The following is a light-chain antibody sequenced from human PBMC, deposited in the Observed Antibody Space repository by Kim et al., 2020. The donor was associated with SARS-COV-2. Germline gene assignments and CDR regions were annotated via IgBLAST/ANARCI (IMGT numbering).Light chain of an antibody. CDR3: QYNKT. J-gene: IGKJ1*01. V-gene: IGKV3-11*01. CDR2: DAS. CDR1: QGVGSH. Sequence: AHLFLSPGERATPSCRASQGVGSHLAWYQQKPGQTPRLIIYDASNRAAGIPARFSGSGSGTDLTLTITSLEPEDFAVYYCQYNKTFGQGTKVDIK.